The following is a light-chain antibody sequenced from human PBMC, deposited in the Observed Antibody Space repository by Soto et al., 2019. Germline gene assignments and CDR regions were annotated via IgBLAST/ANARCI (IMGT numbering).Light chain of an antibody. Sequence: DIQMTQSPSSLPASVGDRVTITCRASQNIATYLNWYQQTPGKAPKLLIYTASTLQSGVPSRFSGSGSGTDFTLTISSLQPEDFATFYCQQSYNTPLTFSGGTKVDIK. J-gene: IGKJ4*01. V-gene: IGKV1-39*01. CDR3: QQSYNTPLT. CDR2: TAS. CDR1: QNIATY.